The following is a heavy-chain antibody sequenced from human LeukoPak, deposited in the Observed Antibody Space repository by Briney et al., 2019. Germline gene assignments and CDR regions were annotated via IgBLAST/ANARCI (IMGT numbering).Heavy chain of an antibody. Sequence: PSQTLSLTCTVSGGSISSGSYYWSWIRQPAGKGLEWIGRIYTSGSTNYNPSLKSRVTISVDTSKNQFSLKLSSVTAADTAVYYCARGAAARPQHFDYWGQGTLVTVSS. CDR1: GGSISSGSYY. CDR3: ARGAAARPQHFDY. D-gene: IGHD6-13*01. CDR2: IYTSGST. J-gene: IGHJ4*02. V-gene: IGHV4-61*02.